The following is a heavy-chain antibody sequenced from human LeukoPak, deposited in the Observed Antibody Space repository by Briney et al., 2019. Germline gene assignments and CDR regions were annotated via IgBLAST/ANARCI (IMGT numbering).Heavy chain of an antibody. D-gene: IGHD6-19*01. CDR1: RFTLSNYA. CDR2: ICGSAGST. J-gene: IGHJ3*01. CDR3: AKDLAYRSGWFLGAFAV. Sequence: GGSLRLSCVASRFTLSNYAMSWVRQAPRKGGEGVSGICGSAGSTYYAGTVKGRFSISRDNSKNTVCLQMNRLRAEDTAAYYCAKDLAYRSGWFLGAFAVWGQGTMVTVSS. V-gene: IGHV3-23*01.